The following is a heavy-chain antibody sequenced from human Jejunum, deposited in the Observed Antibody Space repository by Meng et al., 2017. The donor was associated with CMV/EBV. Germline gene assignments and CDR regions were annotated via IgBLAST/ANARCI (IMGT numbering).Heavy chain of an antibody. CDR3: AISPNQDPGY. D-gene: IGHD1-14*01. CDR2: INQTGNT. Sequence: LTSADYGADNNSDIWRWWVRQPPGKRGEWRGEINQTGNTNYNPARGSRVTNSMDESKNQFSLNVSSVTAADKAFYYCAISPNQDPGYWGQGTLVTVSS. J-gene: IGHJ4*02. CDR1: GADNNSDIW. V-gene: IGHV4-4*02.